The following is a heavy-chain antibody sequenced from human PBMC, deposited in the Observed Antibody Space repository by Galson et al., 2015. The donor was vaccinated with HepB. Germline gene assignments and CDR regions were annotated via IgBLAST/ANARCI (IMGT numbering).Heavy chain of an antibody. CDR1: GFTFSSYG. CDR2: IWYDGSNK. J-gene: IGHJ3*02. D-gene: IGHD2-21*01. V-gene: IGHV3-33*08. Sequence: SLRLSCAASGFTFSSYGMHWVRQAPGKGLEWVAVIWYDGSNKYYADSVKGRFTISRDNSKNTLYLQMNSLRAEDTAVYYCARSSEEIVVPPHIWGQGTMVTVSS. CDR3: ARSSEEIVVPPHI.